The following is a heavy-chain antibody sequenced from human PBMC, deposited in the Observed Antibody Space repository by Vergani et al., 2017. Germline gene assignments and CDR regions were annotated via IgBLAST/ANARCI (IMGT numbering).Heavy chain of an antibody. CDR2: SNTGNGNT. D-gene: IGHD4-17*01. Sequence: QVQLVQSGAEVKKPGSSVKVSCKASGYTFTSYAMHWVRQAPGQRLEWMGWSNTGNGNTKYSQKFQGRVTITRDTSASTAYMELSSLRSEDTAVYYCARSYGDYFAFDIWGQGTMVTVSS. J-gene: IGHJ3*02. CDR3: ARSYGDYFAFDI. V-gene: IGHV1-3*04. CDR1: GYTFTSYA.